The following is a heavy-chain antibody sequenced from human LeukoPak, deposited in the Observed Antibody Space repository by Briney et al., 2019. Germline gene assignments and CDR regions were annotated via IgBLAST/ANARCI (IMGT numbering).Heavy chain of an antibody. J-gene: IGHJ6*02. Sequence: GGSLRLSCVAFGFTFSDYWMTWVRQAPGTGLEWVANIKQDGNEKYYVDSVKGRFTISRDNSKNTLYLQMNSLRAEDTAVYYCARAPLYDFWSGYPEYGMDVWGQGTTVTVSS. D-gene: IGHD3-3*01. CDR1: GFTFSDYW. V-gene: IGHV3-7*04. CDR2: IKQDGNEK. CDR3: ARAPLYDFWSGYPEYGMDV.